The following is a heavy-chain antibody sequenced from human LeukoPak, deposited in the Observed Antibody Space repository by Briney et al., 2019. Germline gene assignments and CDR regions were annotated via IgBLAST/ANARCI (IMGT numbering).Heavy chain of an antibody. D-gene: IGHD1-26*01. V-gene: IGHV1-69*04. J-gene: IGHJ4*02. CDR3: ARCISGSYCFDY. CDR2: IIPIFGIA. CDR1: GGTFSSYA. Sequence: SVKVSCKASGGTFSSYAISWVRQAPGQGLEWMGRIIPIFGIANYAQKFQARVTITADKSTSTAYMELSSLRSEDTAVYYCARCISGSYCFDYWGQGTLVTVSS.